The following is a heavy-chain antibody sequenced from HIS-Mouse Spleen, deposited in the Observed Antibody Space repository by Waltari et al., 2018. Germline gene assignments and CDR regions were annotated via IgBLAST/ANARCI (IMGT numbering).Heavy chain of an antibody. D-gene: IGHD6-13*01. CDR3: AREIPYSSSWYDWYFDL. J-gene: IGHJ2*01. CDR2: IYYSGST. Sequence: QLQLQESGPGLVKPSDTLSLTCTVSGGSISSRRYYWGWIRQPPGKGLEWLGSIYYSGSTYYNPSLKSRVTISVDTSKNQFSLKLSSVTAADTAVYYCAREIPYSSSWYDWYFDLWGRGTLVTVSS. V-gene: IGHV4-39*07. CDR1: GGSISSRRYY.